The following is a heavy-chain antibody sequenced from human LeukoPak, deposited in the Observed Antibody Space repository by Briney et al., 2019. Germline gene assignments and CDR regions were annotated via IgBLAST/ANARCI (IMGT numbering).Heavy chain of an antibody. V-gene: IGHV3-74*01. J-gene: IGHJ1*01. D-gene: IGHD3-22*01. Sequence: GGSLRLSCAASGFTFSRYWMHWVRQAPGKGLVWVSGIKSDGSTNYADSVKGRFTISRDNAKNTVSLQMNSLRAEDTGVYYCARAPAEIGGYYPEYFRHWGQGTLVAVSS. CDR3: ARAPAEIGGYYPEYFRH. CDR1: GFTFSRYW. CDR2: IKSDGST.